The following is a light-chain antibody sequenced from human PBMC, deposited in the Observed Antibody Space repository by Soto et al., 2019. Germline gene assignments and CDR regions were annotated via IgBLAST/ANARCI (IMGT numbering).Light chain of an antibody. CDR2: AAS. J-gene: IGKJ1*01. CDR1: QSISTY. V-gene: IGKV1-39*01. Sequence: DIQMTQSPPSLSASVGDTITITCRASQSISTYLDWYQVTPGKAPKVLIYAASTLQAGVPSRFSGSGSGTDFTLTINSLQPEDFATYYCQQNYNLPPWTFGQGTKVKIK. CDR3: QQNYNLPPWT.